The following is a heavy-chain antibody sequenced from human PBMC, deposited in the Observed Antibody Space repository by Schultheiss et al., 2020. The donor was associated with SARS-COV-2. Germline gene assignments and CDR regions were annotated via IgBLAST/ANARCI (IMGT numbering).Heavy chain of an antibody. V-gene: IGHV1-2*02. J-gene: IGHJ5*02. CDR1: GYTFIGYY. Sequence: ASVKVSCKASGYTFIGYYIHWVRQAPGQGLEWMGWINPDGGGTSFAQKFQGRVTMTRDTSISTAYMELARLRSDDTAVYYCARGGDGDYAWFDPWGQGTLVTVSS. D-gene: IGHD4-17*01. CDR3: ARGGDGDYAWFDP. CDR2: INPDGGGT.